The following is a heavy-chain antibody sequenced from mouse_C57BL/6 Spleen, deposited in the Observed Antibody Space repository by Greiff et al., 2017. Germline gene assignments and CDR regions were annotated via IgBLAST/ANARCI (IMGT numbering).Heavy chain of an antibody. Sequence: EVQGVESEGGLVQPGRSMTLSCTVTGFTFSDYYMAWVRQVPEKGLEWVANINYDGSSTYYLYPLKTSFIISRDNAKNILYLQMGSLKSEDTATYYCAREGLAYWYFDVWGTGTTVTVSS. CDR2: INYDGSST. CDR1: GFTFSDYY. D-gene: IGHD3-3*01. CDR3: AREGLAYWYFDV. V-gene: IGHV5-16*01. J-gene: IGHJ1*03.